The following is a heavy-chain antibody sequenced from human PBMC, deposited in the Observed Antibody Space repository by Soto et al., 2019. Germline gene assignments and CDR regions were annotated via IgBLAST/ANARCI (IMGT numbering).Heavy chain of an antibody. J-gene: IGHJ4*02. CDR1: GFPLISYA. D-gene: IGHD6-19*01. Sequence: PLGLAWAASGFPLISYAMNWVRRAHGKGLDWVSYISRSGSNIYYADSVKARFTISRDNAKNSLTLQMNSLQAEDTAVYYCARAGVFEIGYSSGWPPVDDWGQGALVTVS. V-gene: IGHV3-48*03. CDR2: ISRSGSNI. CDR3: ARAGVFEIGYSSGWPPVDD.